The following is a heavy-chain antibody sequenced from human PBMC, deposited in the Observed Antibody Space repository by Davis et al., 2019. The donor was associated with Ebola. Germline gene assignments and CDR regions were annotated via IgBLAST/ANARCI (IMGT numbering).Heavy chain of an antibody. J-gene: IGHJ4*02. CDR1: GGSISSYH. V-gene: IGHV4-59*01. CDR2: IHYSGST. D-gene: IGHD3-22*01. Sequence: MPSETLSLTCPVSGGSISSYHWSWIRQPPGKGLEWIGYIHYSGSTSYNPSLKSRVTISVDTSKNQFSLKVSSVIAADTAVYYCARDTTGLFDRWGQGTLVTVSS. CDR3: ARDTTGLFDR.